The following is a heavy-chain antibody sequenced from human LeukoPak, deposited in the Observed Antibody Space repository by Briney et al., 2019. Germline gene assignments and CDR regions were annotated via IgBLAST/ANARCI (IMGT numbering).Heavy chain of an antibody. D-gene: IGHD3-16*02. CDR1: GYTFNIYY. V-gene: IGHV1-2*02. CDR2: INPNSGGT. CDR3: ARDLGVWETYRFSLLS. Sequence: GALVKVSCKASGYTFNIYYMHWVRQVPGQRLEWMGYINPNSGGTNYAQNFQGRVTMTRDTSISTVYMELDSLRSDDTAAYYCARDLGVWETYRFSLLSWGQGTLVTVSS. J-gene: IGHJ5*02.